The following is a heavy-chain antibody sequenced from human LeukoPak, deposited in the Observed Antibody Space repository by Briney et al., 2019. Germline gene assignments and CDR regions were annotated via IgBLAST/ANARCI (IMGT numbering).Heavy chain of an antibody. CDR2: ISAYNGNT. J-gene: IGHJ5*02. D-gene: IGHD3-10*01. CDR3: ARDLEYGSGSYYDNWFDP. CDR1: GYTFTSYG. Sequence: ASVKVSCKASGYTFTSYGISGVRQAPGQGLEWMGWISAYNGNTNYPQKLQGRVTMTTDTSTSTPYMELRSLRSDDTAVYYCARDLEYGSGSYYDNWFDPWGQGTLVTVSS. V-gene: IGHV1-18*01.